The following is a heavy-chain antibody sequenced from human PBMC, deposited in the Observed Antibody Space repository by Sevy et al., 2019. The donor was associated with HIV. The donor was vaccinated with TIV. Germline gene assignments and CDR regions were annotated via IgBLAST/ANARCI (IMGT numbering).Heavy chain of an antibody. CDR2: IIPILGTV. D-gene: IGHD6-19*01. Sequence: ASVNVSCKASGGTFSTYGISWVRQAPGQGPEWMGGIIPILGTVNYAQKFQGRVTITADESTKTAYKELSSLRSEDTAVYYCARGGGNGWYYFDYWGQETLVTVSS. CDR3: ARGGGNGWYYFDY. J-gene: IGHJ4*02. CDR1: GGTFSTYG. V-gene: IGHV1-69*13.